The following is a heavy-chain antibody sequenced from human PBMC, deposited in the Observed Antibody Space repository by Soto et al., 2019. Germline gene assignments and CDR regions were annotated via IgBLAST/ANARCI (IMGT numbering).Heavy chain of an antibody. CDR1: GGTFSSYA. J-gene: IGHJ6*02. V-gene: IGHV1-69*13. CDR2: IIPIFGTA. D-gene: IGHD3-10*01. Sequence: ASVKVSCKASGGTFSSYAISWVRQAPGQGLEWMGGIIPIFGTANYAQKFQGRVTITADESTSTAYMELSSLRSEDTAVYYCATRITMVRGVIITTYYYYGMDVWGQGTTVTVSS. CDR3: ATRITMVRGVIITTYYYYGMDV.